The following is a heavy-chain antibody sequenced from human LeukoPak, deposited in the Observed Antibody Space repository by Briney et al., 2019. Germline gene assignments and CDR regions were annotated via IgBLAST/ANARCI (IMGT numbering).Heavy chain of an antibody. J-gene: IGHJ4*02. CDR1: GFTFSSYG. CDR3: AKDFNYYGSGSYSYFDY. D-gene: IGHD3-10*01. V-gene: IGHV3-30*18. CDR2: ISYDGSNR. Sequence: GGSLRLSCAVSGFTFSSYGMHWVRQAPGKGLEWVAVISYDGSNRYYADSVKGRFTISRDTSKNTLYLQMNILRTEDTAVYYCAKDFNYYGSGSYSYFDYWGQGTLVTVSS.